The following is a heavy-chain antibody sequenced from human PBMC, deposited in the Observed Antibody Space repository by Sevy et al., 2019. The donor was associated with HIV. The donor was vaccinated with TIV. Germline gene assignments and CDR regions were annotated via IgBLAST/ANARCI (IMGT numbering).Heavy chain of an antibody. CDR2: ISGSGGRT. V-gene: IGHV3-23*01. CDR3: ANLGTSYYESSSYYYQAPFDY. D-gene: IGHD3-22*01. CDR1: GFTFSSYA. J-gene: IGHJ4*02. Sequence: GGSLRLSCAASGFTFSSYAMSWVRQAPGKGLEWVSGISGSGGRTYYADSVKGRFTISRDNSKNTLYLQMKSLRAEDRAVYYCANLGTSYYESSSYYYQAPFDYWGQGTLVTVSS.